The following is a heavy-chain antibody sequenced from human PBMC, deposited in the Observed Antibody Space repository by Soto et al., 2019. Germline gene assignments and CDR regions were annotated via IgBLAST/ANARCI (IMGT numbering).Heavy chain of an antibody. D-gene: IGHD6-13*01. Sequence: QVQLVQSGAEVKKPGSSVKVSCKASGGTFSSYAISWVRQAPGQGLEWMGGIIPIFGTANYAQKFQGRVTITADESTSTAYMELSSLRSEDTAVYYCARGLKGSSWHYYYYYGMDVWGQGTTVTVS. J-gene: IGHJ6*02. CDR2: IIPIFGTA. CDR3: ARGLKGSSWHYYYYYGMDV. CDR1: GGTFSSYA. V-gene: IGHV1-69*01.